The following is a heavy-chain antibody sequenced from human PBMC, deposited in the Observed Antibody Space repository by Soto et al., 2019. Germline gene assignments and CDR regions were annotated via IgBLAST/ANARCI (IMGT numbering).Heavy chain of an antibody. J-gene: IGHJ6*02. D-gene: IGHD2-2*01. CDR1: GFRFNVYS. CDR3: AREGMYQNYYYYGMDV. V-gene: IGHV3-48*02. Sequence: GGSLRLSCIASGFRFNVYSMNWIRQAPGKGLEWFAYITSNTNTIKYADSVRGRFTISRDNDKNSVDLQMNSLRDEDTAVYYCAREGMYQNYYYYGMDVWGQGTTVTVSS. CDR2: ITSNTNTI.